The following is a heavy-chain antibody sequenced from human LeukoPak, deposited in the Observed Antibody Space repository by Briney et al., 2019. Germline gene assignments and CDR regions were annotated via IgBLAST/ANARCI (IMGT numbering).Heavy chain of an antibody. J-gene: IGHJ6*03. CDR2: IYYSGST. V-gene: IGHV4-39*07. D-gene: IGHD2-2*01. CDR3: ARSVKELGYCSSTSCSPPYYYYYMDV. Sequence: KTSETLSLTCTVSGGSISSSSYYWGWIRQPPGKGLEWIGSIYYSGSTYYNPSLKSRVTISVDTSKNQFSLKLSSVTAADTAVYYCARSVKELGYCSSTSCSPPYYYYYMDVWGKRDHGHRLL. CDR1: GGSISSSSYY.